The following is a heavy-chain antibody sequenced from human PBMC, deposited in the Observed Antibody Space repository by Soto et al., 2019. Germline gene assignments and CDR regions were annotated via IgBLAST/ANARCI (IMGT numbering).Heavy chain of an antibody. D-gene: IGHD4-17*01. V-gene: IGHV3-23*01. J-gene: IGHJ5*02. Sequence: GGSLRLSCAASGFTFSSYAMSWVRQAPGKGLEWVSAISGSGGSTYYADSVKGRFTISRDNSKNTLYLQMNSLGAEDTAVYYCAKDFDYGDFFFDWFDPWGQGTLVTVSS. CDR2: ISGSGGST. CDR3: AKDFDYGDFFFDWFDP. CDR1: GFTFSSYA.